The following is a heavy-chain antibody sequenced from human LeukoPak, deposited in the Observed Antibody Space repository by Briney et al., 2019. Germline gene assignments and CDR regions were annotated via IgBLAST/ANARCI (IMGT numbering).Heavy chain of an antibody. CDR2: IYYSGST. J-gene: IGHJ3*02. Sequence: NPSETLSLTCTVSGGSISSYYWSWIRQPPGKGLEWIGYIYYSGSTNYNPSLKSRVTISVDTSKNQFSLKLSSVTAADTAVYYCARRPEGVGYDSSGYPFPDAFDIWGQGTMVTVSS. CDR1: GGSISSYY. V-gene: IGHV4-59*01. CDR3: ARRPEGVGYDSSGYPFPDAFDI. D-gene: IGHD3-22*01.